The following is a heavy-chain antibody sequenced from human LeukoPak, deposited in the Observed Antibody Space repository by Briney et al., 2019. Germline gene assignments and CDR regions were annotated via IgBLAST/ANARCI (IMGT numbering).Heavy chain of an antibody. V-gene: IGHV4-59*08. CDR2: IYYSGST. Sequence: PSETLSLTCTVSGGSISSYYWSWIRQPPGKGLEWIGYIYYSGSTNYNPSLKSRVTISVDTSKNQFSLKLSSVTAADTAVYYCARGSDDSSGYYAWTFDYWGQGTLVTVSS. CDR3: ARGSDDSSGYYAWTFDY. CDR1: GGSISSYY. J-gene: IGHJ4*02. D-gene: IGHD3-22*01.